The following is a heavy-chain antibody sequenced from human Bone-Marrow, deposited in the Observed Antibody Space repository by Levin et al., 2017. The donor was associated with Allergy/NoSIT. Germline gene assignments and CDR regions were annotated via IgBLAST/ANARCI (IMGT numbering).Heavy chain of an antibody. J-gene: IGHJ4*02. CDR2: IYHDEGT. CDR1: GGSFSSGNW. V-gene: IGHV4-4*02. CDR3: ATHTPGYSSGWG. D-gene: IGHD6-19*01. Sequence: SETLSLTCAVSGGSFSSGNWWTWVRQPPGKGLEWIGQIYHDEGTDYDPSLKSRVTISLDKSKNEFSLKLTSVTDADTAVYFCATHTPGYSSGWGWGPGTLVTVSS.